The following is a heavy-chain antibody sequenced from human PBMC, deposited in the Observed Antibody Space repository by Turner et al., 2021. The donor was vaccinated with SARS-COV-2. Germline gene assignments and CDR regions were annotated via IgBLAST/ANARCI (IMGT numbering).Heavy chain of an antibody. CDR1: GLTFSTYA. CDR2: ISYDGSNK. Sequence: VKLVESGGGVVQAGRSLRLSCGVSGLTFSTYAMHWVRQAPGKGLEWVAVISYDGSNKYYADSVKGRFTISRDNSKNTLYLQMNSLRAEDTAVYYCARAGWDLLPFDAFDIWGQGTMVTISS. J-gene: IGHJ3*02. D-gene: IGHD1-26*01. V-gene: IGHV3-30-3*01. CDR3: ARAGWDLLPFDAFDI.